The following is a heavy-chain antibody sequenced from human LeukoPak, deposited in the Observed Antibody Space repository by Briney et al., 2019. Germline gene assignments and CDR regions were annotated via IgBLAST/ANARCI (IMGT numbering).Heavy chain of an antibody. V-gene: IGHV4-39*01. CDR1: GGSISSSSYY. J-gene: IGHJ4*02. CDR3: ARHREMATITWTRTWFDY. D-gene: IGHD5-24*01. CDR2: IYYSGST. Sequence: SETLSLTCTVSGGSISSSSYYWGWIRQPPGKGLEWIGSIYYSGSTNYNPSLKSRVTISVDTSKNQFSLQLGSVTAADTALYYCARHREMATITWTRTWFDYWGQGTLVTVSS.